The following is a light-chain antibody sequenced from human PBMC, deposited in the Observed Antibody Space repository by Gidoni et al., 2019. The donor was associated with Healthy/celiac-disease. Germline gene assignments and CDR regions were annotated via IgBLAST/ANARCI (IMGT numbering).Light chain of an antibody. CDR3: SSYTSSSTPLV. CDR1: SSDVGGYNY. V-gene: IGLV2-14*01. J-gene: IGLJ1*01. Sequence: QSALTHPASVSGSPGQSITISCTVTSSDVGGYNYVSWYQQHPGKAPKLMIYEVSNRPSGVSNRFSGSKSGNTASLTISGLQAEDEADYYCSSYTSSSTPLVFGTGTKVTVL. CDR2: EVS.